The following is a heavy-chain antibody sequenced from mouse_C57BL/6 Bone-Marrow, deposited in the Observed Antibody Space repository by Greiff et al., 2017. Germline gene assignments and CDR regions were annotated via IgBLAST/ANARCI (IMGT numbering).Heavy chain of an antibody. D-gene: IGHD2-2*01. V-gene: IGHV1-81*01. CDR1: GYTFTSYG. J-gene: IGHJ2*01. CDR3: ARRGSTMVTYYIDY. Sequence: QVQLQQPGAELARPGASVKLSCKASGYTFTSYGISWVKQRTGQGLEWIGEIYPRSGNTYYNEKFKGKATLTADKSSSTAYMELRSLTSEDSAVXICARRGSTMVTYYIDYWGQGTTLTVSS. CDR2: IYPRSGNT.